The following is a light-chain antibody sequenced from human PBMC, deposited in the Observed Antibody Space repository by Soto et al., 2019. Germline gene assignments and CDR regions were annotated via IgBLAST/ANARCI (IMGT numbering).Light chain of an antibody. V-gene: IGKV1-5*03. CDR3: QQYSYFAT. J-gene: IGKJ1*01. Sequence: IQMTQSPSTLSASVGDRVTITCRPSQSISSWLTWYQQKAGQAPKLLIYKASIVESGVPSRFSGSGSGTEFTLTISSLQPDDSATYYCQQYSYFATFGQGTRVEVK. CDR2: KAS. CDR1: QSISSW.